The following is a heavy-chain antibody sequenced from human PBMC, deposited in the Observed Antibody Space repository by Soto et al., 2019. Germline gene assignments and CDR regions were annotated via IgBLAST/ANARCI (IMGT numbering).Heavy chain of an antibody. V-gene: IGHV1-18*01. CDR3: ARDIGWNDVSVGYYYYGMDV. Sequence: VKVSCKASGYTFTSYGISWVRQAPGQGLEWMGWISAYNGNTNYAQKLQGRVTMTTDTSTSTAYMELRSLRSDDTAVYYCARDIGWNDVSVGYYYYGMDVWGQGTTVTVSS. CDR2: ISAYNGNT. D-gene: IGHD1-1*01. J-gene: IGHJ6*02. CDR1: GYTFTSYG.